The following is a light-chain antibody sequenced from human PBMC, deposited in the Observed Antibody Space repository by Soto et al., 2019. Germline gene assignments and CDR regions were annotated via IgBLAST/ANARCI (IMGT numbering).Light chain of an antibody. Sequence: QSVLTQPASVSGSPGQSITISCTGTSSDVGGYNYVSWYQQHPGKAPKLMIYEVSNRPSGVSNRFSGSKSGNTASLTISALQAEDEADYYCSSYTSSSTYVFGTGTKVTV. CDR3: SSYTSSSTYV. V-gene: IGLV2-14*01. CDR2: EVS. J-gene: IGLJ1*01. CDR1: SSDVGGYNY.